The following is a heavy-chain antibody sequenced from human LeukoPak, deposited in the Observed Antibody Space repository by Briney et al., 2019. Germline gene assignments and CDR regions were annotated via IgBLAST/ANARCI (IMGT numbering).Heavy chain of an antibody. Sequence: GGSLRLSCAASGFTFSSYGMHWVRQAPGKGLEWVAFIRHDESVRYYADSVKGRFTISRDTSQNTLSLQMNILRCEDMAVYYCAKGPSQGATWLGDYWGQGILVTVPS. CDR3: AKGPSQGATWLGDY. CDR1: GFTFSSYG. V-gene: IGHV3-30*02. J-gene: IGHJ4*02. D-gene: IGHD6-19*01. CDR2: IRHDESVR.